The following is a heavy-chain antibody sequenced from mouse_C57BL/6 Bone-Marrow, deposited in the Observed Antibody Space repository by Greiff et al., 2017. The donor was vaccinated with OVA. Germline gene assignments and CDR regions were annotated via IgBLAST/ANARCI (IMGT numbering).Heavy chain of an antibody. CDR2: IRNKANGYTT. CDR3: ARYRDYGSREEGGYYFDY. D-gene: IGHD1-1*01. Sequence: EVKVVESGGGLVQPGGSLSLSCAASGFTFTDYYMSWVRQPPGKALEWLGFIRNKANGYTTEYSASVKGRFTISRDNSQSSLYLQMNALGADDSATYYCARYRDYGSREEGGYYFDYWGQGTTLTVSS. CDR1: GFTFTDYY. J-gene: IGHJ2*01. V-gene: IGHV7-3*01.